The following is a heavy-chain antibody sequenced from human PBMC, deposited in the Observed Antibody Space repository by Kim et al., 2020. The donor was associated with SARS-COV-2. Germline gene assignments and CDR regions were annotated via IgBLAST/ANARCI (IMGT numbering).Heavy chain of an antibody. D-gene: IGHD3-16*02. CDR2: IKQDGSEK. J-gene: IGHJ3*02. V-gene: IGHV3-7*01. CDR3: ARVRDYIWGSYRPRGAFDI. Sequence: GGSLRLSCAASGFTFSSYWMSWVRQAPGKGLEWVANIKQDGSEKYYVDSVKGRFTISRDNAKNSLYLQMNSLRAEDTAVYYCARVRDYIWGSYRPRGAFDIWGQGTMVTVSS. CDR1: GFTFSSYW.